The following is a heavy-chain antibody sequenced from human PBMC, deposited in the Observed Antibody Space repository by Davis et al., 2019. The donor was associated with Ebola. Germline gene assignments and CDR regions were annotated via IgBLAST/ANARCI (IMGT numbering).Heavy chain of an antibody. CDR2: INPHNGNT. Sequence: ASVKVSCKASGGTFINYAITWVRQAPGQGLEWMGWINPHNGNTNYAQNVQGRVTITRDRSMSTAYMEVGSLRSDDTAVYYCARAQFPTTSDHWGQGTLVTVSS. CDR3: ARAQFPTTSDH. V-gene: IGHV1-18*01. J-gene: IGHJ4*02. D-gene: IGHD1-1*01. CDR1: GGTFINYA.